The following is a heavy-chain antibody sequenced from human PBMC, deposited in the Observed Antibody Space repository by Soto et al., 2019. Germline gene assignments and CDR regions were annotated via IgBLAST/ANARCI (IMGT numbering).Heavy chain of an antibody. CDR1: GFTFSNAW. J-gene: IGHJ6*02. CDR2: IKSKTDGGTR. Sequence: EVQLVESGGGLVKPGGFLRLSCAASGFTFSNAWMSWVRQVPGKGLEWVGRIKSKTDGGTRDYAAPVKGRFTISREDSKKTLYLQMNSLKAEDTGVYYCTRGSYQGNYYYYGMDVWGQGTTVTVSS. D-gene: IGHD1-26*01. V-gene: IGHV3-15*01. CDR3: TRGSYQGNYYYYGMDV.